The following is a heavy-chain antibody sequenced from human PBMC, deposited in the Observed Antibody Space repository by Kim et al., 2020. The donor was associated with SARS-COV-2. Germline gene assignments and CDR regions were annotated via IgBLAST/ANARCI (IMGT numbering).Heavy chain of an antibody. CDR2: ISRDGGEI. Sequence: GGSPRLSCAASGFTFDDYAIQWVRQVPGKGLEWVSLISRDGGEIKYADSVKGRFTISRDNSKKSVYLQMNSLRSEDTALYYCVRGQQWLIKNWGQGTQVTVSS. J-gene: IGHJ4*02. D-gene: IGHD6-19*01. CDR1: GFTFDDYA. V-gene: IGHV3-43*02. CDR3: VRGQQWLIKN.